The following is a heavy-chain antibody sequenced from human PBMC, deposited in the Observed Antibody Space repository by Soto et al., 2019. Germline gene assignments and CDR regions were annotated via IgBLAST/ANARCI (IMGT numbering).Heavy chain of an antibody. D-gene: IGHD6-13*01. Sequence: QVQLQESGPGLVKPSQTLSLTCTVSGGSISSGDYYWSWIRQPPGKGLAWIGYIYYSGSTYYNQSLKSRVTIPVDTSKNQTYLKLSSVTAADTAVYYCARVHSSSWYQSDYWGQGTLVTVSS. CDR1: GGSISSGDYY. CDR3: ARVHSSSWYQSDY. J-gene: IGHJ4*02. V-gene: IGHV4-30-4*01. CDR2: IYYSGST.